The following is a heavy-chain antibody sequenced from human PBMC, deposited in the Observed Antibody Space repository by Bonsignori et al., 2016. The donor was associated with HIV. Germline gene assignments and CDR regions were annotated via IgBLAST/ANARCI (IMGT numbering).Heavy chain of an antibody. V-gene: IGHV1-18*01. CDR3: ARGSASGSYPDY. D-gene: IGHD3-10*01. J-gene: IGHJ4*02. CDR2: ISAYNGST. Sequence: WVRQAPGQGLEWMGWISAYNGSTNYAQKLQGRVTMTTDTSTSTAYMELRSLRSDDTAVYYCARGSASGSYPDYWGQGTLVTVSS.